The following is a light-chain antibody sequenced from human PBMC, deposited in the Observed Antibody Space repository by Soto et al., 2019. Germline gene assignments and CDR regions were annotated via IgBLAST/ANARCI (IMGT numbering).Light chain of an antibody. Sequence: EIVLTQSPATLSLSPGERATLSCRASQSVTTYLAWYRQKPGLAPRLLIYDASNRASGIPARFSGSGSGTDFTLTISSLEPEDFAVYYCQQRSIWPRSFGAGTRVEIK. J-gene: IGKJ4*01. CDR2: DAS. CDR3: QQRSIWPRS. CDR1: QSVTTY. V-gene: IGKV3-11*01.